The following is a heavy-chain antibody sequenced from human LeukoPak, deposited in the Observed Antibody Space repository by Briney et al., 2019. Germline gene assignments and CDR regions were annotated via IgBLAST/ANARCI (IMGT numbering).Heavy chain of an antibody. J-gene: IGHJ2*01. D-gene: IGHD6-6*01. Sequence: SETLSLTCTVSGGSIGSGSYYWSWIRQPVGKGLEWIGHIYTSGSTNYNPSLKSRVTISVDTSKNQFSLKLSSVTAADTAVHYCARGFRIGQLVHWYFDLWGRGTLVTVSS. V-gene: IGHV4-61*09. CDR2: IYTSGST. CDR3: ARGFRIGQLVHWYFDL. CDR1: GGSIGSGSYY.